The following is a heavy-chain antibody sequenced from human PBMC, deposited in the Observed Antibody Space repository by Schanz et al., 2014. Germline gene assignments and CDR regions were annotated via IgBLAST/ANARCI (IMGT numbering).Heavy chain of an antibody. CDR1: EFTFSSYK. Sequence: EVQLVESGGGLVKPGGSLRLSCEASEFTFSSYKMNWVRQAPGKGLEWVSSISSSGSYIHYADSVKGRFTISRDNAKNTLYLQMNSLRAEDTAVYYCARDSRPSYDCLTAYCSSDYWGQGTLVTVSS. CDR2: ISSSGSYI. V-gene: IGHV3-21*01. J-gene: IGHJ4*02. D-gene: IGHD3-9*01. CDR3: ARDSRPSYDCLTAYCSSDY.